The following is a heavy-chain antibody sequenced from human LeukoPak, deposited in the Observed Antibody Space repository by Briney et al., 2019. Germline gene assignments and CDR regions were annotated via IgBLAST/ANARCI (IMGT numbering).Heavy chain of an antibody. Sequence: ASVKVSCRASGYTFTGHYMHWVRQAPGQGLEWMGIINPSGGSTSYAQKFQGRVTMTRDTSTSTVYMELSSLRSEDTAVYYCARDYSLPAELWSGSSTHYYYYGMDAWGQGTTVTVSS. V-gene: IGHV1-46*01. CDR3: ARDYSLPAELWSGSSTHYYYYGMDA. D-gene: IGHD3-3*01. CDR2: INPSGGST. CDR1: GYTFTGHY. J-gene: IGHJ6*02.